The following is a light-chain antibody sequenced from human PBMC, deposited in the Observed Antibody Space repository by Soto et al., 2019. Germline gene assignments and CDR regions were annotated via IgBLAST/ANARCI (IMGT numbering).Light chain of an antibody. Sequence: QSALTQPASVSGSPGQSITISCTGTNSDVGNYNHVSWYQQHPGKAPKLMIYEVSERPSGVSNRFSGSKSGNTASLTTSGLQAEDEADYYCCSFARSSTWIFGGGTKLTVL. CDR3: CSFARSSTWI. J-gene: IGLJ2*01. CDR2: EVS. V-gene: IGLV2-23*02. CDR1: NSDVGNYNH.